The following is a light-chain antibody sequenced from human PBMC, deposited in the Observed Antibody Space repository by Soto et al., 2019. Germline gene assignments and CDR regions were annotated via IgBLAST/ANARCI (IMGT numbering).Light chain of an antibody. CDR1: TSDVGGYNF. CDR2: DLI. J-gene: IGLJ1*01. CDR3: SSYRSSSPVYV. Sequence: QSALTQLASLFGTPGQSITPSCTGTTSDVGGYNFVSWYQQHPGKAPKLLIFDLINRPSGVSNRFSGSKSGNTASLTISGLQAEDEADYYCSSYRSSSPVYVFGPGTKLTVL. V-gene: IGLV2-14*03.